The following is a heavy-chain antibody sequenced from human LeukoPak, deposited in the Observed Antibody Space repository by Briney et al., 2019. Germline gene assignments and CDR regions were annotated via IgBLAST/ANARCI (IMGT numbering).Heavy chain of an antibody. Sequence: ASVKLSCKASGYTFTGYYMHWVRQAPGQGLEWMGWINPNSGGTNYAQKFQGWVTMTRDTSISTAYMELSRLRSDDTAVYYCARAIAAAGTGPYYFDYWGQGTLVTVSS. V-gene: IGHV1-2*04. CDR1: GYTFTGYY. CDR3: ARAIAAAGTGPYYFDY. D-gene: IGHD6-13*01. J-gene: IGHJ4*02. CDR2: INPNSGGT.